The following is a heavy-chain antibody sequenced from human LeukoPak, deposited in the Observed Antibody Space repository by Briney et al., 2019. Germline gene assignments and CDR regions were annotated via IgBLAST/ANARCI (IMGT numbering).Heavy chain of an antibody. V-gene: IGHV1-69*13. Sequence: ASVKVSCKASGGTFSSYAISWVRQAPGQGLEWMGGIIPIFGTANYAQKFQGRVTITADESTSTAYMELSSLRSEDTAVYYCARDRYCSGGSCYSEAGYYYYYGMDVWGQGTTVTVS. J-gene: IGHJ6*02. CDR3: ARDRYCSGGSCYSEAGYYYYYGMDV. CDR1: GGTFSSYA. D-gene: IGHD2-15*01. CDR2: IIPIFGTA.